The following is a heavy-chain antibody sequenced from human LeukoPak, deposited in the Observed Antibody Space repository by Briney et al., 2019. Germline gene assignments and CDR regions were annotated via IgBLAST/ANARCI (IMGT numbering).Heavy chain of an antibody. V-gene: IGHV1-69*01. Sequence: SVKVSYKASGGTFSNYAISWVRQAPGQGLEWMGGTIPLFDTANYAQKFQSRVTITADEPTSTAYMELSSLRSEDTAVYYCARETRKNAAGGTDFFDYWGQGTLVTVSS. CDR2: TIPLFDTA. CDR1: GGTFSNYA. D-gene: IGHD6-13*01. J-gene: IGHJ4*02. CDR3: ARETRKNAAGGTDFFDY.